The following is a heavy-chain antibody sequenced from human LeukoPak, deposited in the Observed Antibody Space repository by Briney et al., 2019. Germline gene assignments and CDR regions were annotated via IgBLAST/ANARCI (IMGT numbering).Heavy chain of an antibody. CDR3: ARGYCSGGSCPFDY. J-gene: IGHJ4*02. CDR2: IYYSGSA. V-gene: IGHV4-59*01. Sequence: PSETLSLTCTVSGGSISSSYWSWLRQPPGKGLEWIGYIYYSGSANYNPSLKSRVTISVDTSKNQFSLKLSSVTAADTAVYYCARGYCSGGSCPFDYWGQGTLVTVSS. CDR1: GGSISSSY. D-gene: IGHD2-15*01.